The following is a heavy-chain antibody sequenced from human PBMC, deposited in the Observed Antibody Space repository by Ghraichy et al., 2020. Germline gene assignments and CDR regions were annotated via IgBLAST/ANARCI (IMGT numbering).Heavy chain of an antibody. CDR2: ITTSSQTI. J-gene: IGHJ6*02. Sequence: GESLNISCVGSGFALSGYNLNWVRLSPGRGLEWVAYITTSSQTIFYADSVRGRFTISRDNAQNSLFLHMNSLRDEDTAVYYCARASMVVRFYYYAGMDVWGQGTTVTVSS. CDR1: GFALSGYN. V-gene: IGHV3-48*02. D-gene: IGHD4-23*01. CDR3: ARASMVVRFYYYAGMDV.